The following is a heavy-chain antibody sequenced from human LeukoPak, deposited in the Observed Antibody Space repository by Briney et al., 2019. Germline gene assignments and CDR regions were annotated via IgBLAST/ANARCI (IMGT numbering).Heavy chain of an antibody. Sequence: QSGGSLRLSCAASGFPFSSYSMTWVRQAPGKGLEWVAATWYDGSNKYYADSVKGRFTISRDNSKNTLYLQMNSLRAEDTAVYFCARGGHCSTTSCSNYDGMDVWGQGTTLTVSS. D-gene: IGHD2-2*01. CDR2: TWYDGSNK. CDR3: ARGGHCSTTSCSNYDGMDV. CDR1: GFPFSSYS. V-gene: IGHV3-33*08. J-gene: IGHJ6*02.